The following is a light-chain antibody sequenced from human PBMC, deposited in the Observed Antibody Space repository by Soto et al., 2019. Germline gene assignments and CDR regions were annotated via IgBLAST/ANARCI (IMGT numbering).Light chain of an antibody. J-gene: IGLJ1*01. CDR2: DVS. CDR3: SSYTSSSTLYV. Sequence: QSVLTQPASVSGSPGQSITISCTGTSSDVGGYNYVSWYQQHPGKAPKLMSYDVSNRPSGVSNRFSGSKSGKTASLTISGLQAEYEAAYYCSSYTSSSTLYVFGTGTKLTVL. V-gene: IGLV2-14*01. CDR1: SSDVGGYNY.